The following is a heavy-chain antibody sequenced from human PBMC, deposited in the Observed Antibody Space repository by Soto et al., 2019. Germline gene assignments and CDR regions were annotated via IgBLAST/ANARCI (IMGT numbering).Heavy chain of an antibody. J-gene: IGHJ6*02. D-gene: IGHD1-1*01. Sequence: SEPRSLTCSVAGESITTYYWSWIRQPAGKELEWIGRMYGSGSTNYSPFLKSRVAMSVDTSKNQFSLKLKSVTAADTAVYYCARVLLERRHYFGMDVWGQGTTVTVSS. CDR3: ARVLLERRHYFGMDV. CDR2: MYGSGST. CDR1: GESITTYY. V-gene: IGHV4-4*07.